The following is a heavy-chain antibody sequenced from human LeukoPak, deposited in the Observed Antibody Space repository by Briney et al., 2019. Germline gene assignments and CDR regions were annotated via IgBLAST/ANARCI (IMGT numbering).Heavy chain of an antibody. J-gene: IGHJ3*02. Sequence: ASVKVSCKASGYTFTNYNMHWARQAPGQGLEWMGIINPTGGSTYYAQKFQGRVTMTRDTSTSTVYMELSSLISEDTAVYYCARGRTDSYDSRGYFYDAFDIWGQGTMVTVSS. CDR1: GYTFTNYN. CDR3: ARGRTDSYDSRGYFYDAFDI. CDR2: INPTGGST. D-gene: IGHD3-22*01. V-gene: IGHV1-46*03.